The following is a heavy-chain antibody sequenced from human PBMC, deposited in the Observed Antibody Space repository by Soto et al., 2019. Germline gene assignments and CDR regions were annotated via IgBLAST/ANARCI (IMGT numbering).Heavy chain of an antibody. J-gene: IGHJ6*02. CDR2: ISGSGGST. CDR1: GFTFSSYA. CDR3: ARYQLKGMDV. V-gene: IGHV3-23*01. D-gene: IGHD2-2*01. Sequence: EVQLLESGGGLVQPGGSLRLSCAASGFTFSSYAMSWVRQAPGKGREWVSAISGSGGSTYYADSVKGRFTISRDNSKNTLYLQMNSLRADDTAVYYCARYQLKGMDVWGQGTTVTVSS.